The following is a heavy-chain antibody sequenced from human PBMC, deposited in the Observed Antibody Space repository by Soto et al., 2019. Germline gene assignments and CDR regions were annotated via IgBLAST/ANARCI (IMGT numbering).Heavy chain of an antibody. Sequence: QVQLQESGPGLVKPSQTLSLTCTVSGGSISSGDYYWSWIRQPPGKGLEWIGYIYYSGSTYYNPSLKSRVTISVDTSNNQFSLKLSSVTAADTAVYYCARDGGSGDDYGAHVAFDIWGQGTMVTVSS. V-gene: IGHV4-30-4*01. CDR2: IYYSGST. CDR1: GGSISSGDYY. D-gene: IGHD4-17*01. CDR3: ARDGGSGDDYGAHVAFDI. J-gene: IGHJ3*02.